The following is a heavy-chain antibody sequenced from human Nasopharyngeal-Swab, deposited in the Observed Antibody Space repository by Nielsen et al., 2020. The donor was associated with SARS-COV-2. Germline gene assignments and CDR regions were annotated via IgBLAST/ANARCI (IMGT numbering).Heavy chain of an antibody. J-gene: IGHJ3*02. CDR1: GFTFSSYA. V-gene: IGHV3-23*01. CDR2: ISGSGGST. D-gene: IGHD5-18*01. CDR3: AKDLKPYGYDAFDI. Sequence: GESLKISCAASGFTFSSYAMSWVRQAPGKGLEWVSAISGSGGSTYYADSVKGRFTISRDNSKNTLYLQMNSLRAEDTAVYYCAKDLKPYGYDAFDIWGQGTMVTVSS.